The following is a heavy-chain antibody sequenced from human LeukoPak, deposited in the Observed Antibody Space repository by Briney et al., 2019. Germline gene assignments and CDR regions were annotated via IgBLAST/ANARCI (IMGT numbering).Heavy chain of an antibody. V-gene: IGHV3-66*01. CDR2: IYRGSRT. D-gene: IGHD3-22*01. CDR3: ANHYDSSGSDVYDI. Sequence: TGGSLRLSCGASVFTVSSNYMSWVRQAPGKGLEWVSVIYRGSRTYYADSVKGRFTISRDNSKNTLYLQMSSLRAEDTAVYYYANHYDSSGSDVYDIWGQGTMVTVSS. CDR1: VFTVSSNY. J-gene: IGHJ3*02.